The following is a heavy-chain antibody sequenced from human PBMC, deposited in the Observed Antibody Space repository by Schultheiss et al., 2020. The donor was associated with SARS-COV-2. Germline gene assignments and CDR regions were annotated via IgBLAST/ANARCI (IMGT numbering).Heavy chain of an antibody. V-gene: IGHV1-2*02. CDR3: ASSPRTAELTFPGRDYYYGMDV. CDR1: GYTFTSYD. Sequence: ASVKVSCKASGYTFTSYDINWVRQATGQGLEWMGWINPNSGGTNYAQKFQGRVTMTRDTSISTAYMELSSLRSEDTAVYYCASSPRTAELTFPGRDYYYGMDVWGQGTTVTVSS. D-gene: IGHD3-16*01. J-gene: IGHJ6*02. CDR2: INPNSGGT.